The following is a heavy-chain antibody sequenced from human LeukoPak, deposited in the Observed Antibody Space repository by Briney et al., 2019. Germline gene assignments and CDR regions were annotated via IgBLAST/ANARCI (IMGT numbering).Heavy chain of an antibody. J-gene: IGHJ5*02. D-gene: IGHD7-27*01. CDR1: GYIFTTYD. Sequence: ASVKVSCKASGYIFTTYDIGWVRQATGQGLEWMGWLNPNSGNAGCAQKFQGRVTISRNTSISTAYMELSSLRSDDTAMYYCARRKFLGWFDPWGQGTLVTVSS. CDR3: ARRKFLGWFDP. V-gene: IGHV1-8*03. CDR2: LNPNSGNA.